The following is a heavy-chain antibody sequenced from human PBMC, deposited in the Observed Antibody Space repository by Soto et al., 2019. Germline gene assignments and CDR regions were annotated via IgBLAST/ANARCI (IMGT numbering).Heavy chain of an antibody. CDR3: AMRGYDFWSGYFWANDAFDI. CDR2: IYYSGST. J-gene: IGHJ3*02. CDR1: GGSISSSSYY. V-gene: IGHV4-39*01. Sequence: SETLSLTCTVSGGSISSSSYYWGWIRQPPGKGLEWIGSIYYSGSTYYNPSLKSRVTISVDTSKNQFSLKLSSVTAADTAVYYCAMRGYDFWSGYFWANDAFDIWGQGTMVTVSS. D-gene: IGHD3-3*01.